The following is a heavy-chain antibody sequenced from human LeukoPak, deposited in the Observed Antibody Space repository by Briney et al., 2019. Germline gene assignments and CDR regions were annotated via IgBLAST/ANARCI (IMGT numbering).Heavy chain of an antibody. V-gene: IGHV3-23*01. D-gene: IGHD2-21*02. Sequence: PGGSLRLSCAASGFTFSSYAMSWVRQAPGTGLEWVSAISGSGGSTYYADSVKGRFTISRDNSKNTLYLQMNSLRAEGTAVYYCARDPAAYCGGDCYPGYWGQGTLVTVSS. CDR2: ISGSGGST. CDR3: ARDPAAYCGGDCYPGY. J-gene: IGHJ4*02. CDR1: GFTFSSYA.